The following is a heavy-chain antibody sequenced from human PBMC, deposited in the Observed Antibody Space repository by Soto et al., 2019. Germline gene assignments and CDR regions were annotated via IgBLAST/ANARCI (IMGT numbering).Heavy chain of an antibody. CDR2: IIPMFGSP. CDR1: GTSFRNYF. CDR3: AREYSTGYFDY. J-gene: IGHJ4*02. Sequence: SVKVSCKASGTSFRNYFITWVRQAPGQGLEWMGDIIPMFGSPKYAQKFQGRLSITADESTSTAYMELSSLTSGDTAVYYCAREYSTGYFDYWGLGTPVTV. V-gene: IGHV1-69*13. D-gene: IGHD2-21*01.